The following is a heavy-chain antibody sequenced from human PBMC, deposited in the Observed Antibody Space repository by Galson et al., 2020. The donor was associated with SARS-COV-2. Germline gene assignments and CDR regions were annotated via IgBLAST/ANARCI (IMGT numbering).Heavy chain of an antibody. V-gene: IGHV4-38-2*02. J-gene: IGHJ4*02. CDR1: GYSISSGYY. D-gene: IGHD3-3*01. Sequence: SETLSLTCAVSGYSISSGYYWGWIRQPPGKGLEWIGSIYHSGSTYYNPSLTSRVTISVDTSKNQFSLKLSSVTAADTAVYYCAREGSTYYDFWSGYPPPDYWGQGTLVTVSS. CDR2: IYHSGST. CDR3: AREGSTYYDFWSGYPPPDY.